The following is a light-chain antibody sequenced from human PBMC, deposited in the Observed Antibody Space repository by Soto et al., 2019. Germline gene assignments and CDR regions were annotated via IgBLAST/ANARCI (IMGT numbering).Light chain of an antibody. CDR1: QSISSW. J-gene: IGKJ1*01. V-gene: IGKV1-5*01. CDR2: DAS. Sequence: DIQMTQSPSPLSAYIGDRVTITCRASQSISSWLAWYQQKPGKAPKVLIYDASTLESGVPSRFSGGGSGTEFTLTITSLQPDDFATYYCQEYTTYSRTFGQGTKVDIK. CDR3: QEYTTYSRT.